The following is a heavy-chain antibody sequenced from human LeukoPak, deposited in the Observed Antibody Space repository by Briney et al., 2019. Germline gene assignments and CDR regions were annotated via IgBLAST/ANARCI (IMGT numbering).Heavy chain of an antibody. D-gene: IGHD3-9*01. V-gene: IGHV4-34*01. CDR2: INHSGST. CDR3: ASSDDILTGYYKGLDN. J-gene: IGHJ4*02. Sequence: PSETLSLTCAVYGGSFSGYYWSWIRQPPGKGLEWIGEINHSGSTNYNPSLKSRVTISADTSKNQFSLMLSSVTAADTAVYYCASSDDILTGYYKGLDNWGQGTLVTVSS. CDR1: GGSFSGYY.